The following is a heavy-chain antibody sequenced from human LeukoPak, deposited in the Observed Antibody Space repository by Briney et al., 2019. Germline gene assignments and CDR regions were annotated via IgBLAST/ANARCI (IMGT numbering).Heavy chain of an antibody. V-gene: IGHV3-30-3*01. J-gene: IGHJ4*02. D-gene: IGHD3-3*01. CDR3: ARGGYYDFWSGLDY. Sequence: GGSLRLSCAASGFTFSSYAMHWVRQAPGKGLEWVAVISYDGSNKYYADSVKGRFTISRDNSKNTLYLRMNSLRAEDTAVYYCARGGYYDFWSGLDYWGQGTLVTVSS. CDR1: GFTFSSYA. CDR2: ISYDGSNK.